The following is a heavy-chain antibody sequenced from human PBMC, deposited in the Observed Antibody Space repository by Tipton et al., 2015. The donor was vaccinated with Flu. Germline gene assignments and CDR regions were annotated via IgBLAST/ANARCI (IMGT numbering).Heavy chain of an antibody. D-gene: IGHD2-21*01. J-gene: IGHJ6*03. V-gene: IGHV1-8*01. CDR3: ARGAYCGGDCYLNYMDV. CDR1: GYTFTSYD. Sequence: QLVQSGAEVKKPGASVKVSCKASGYTFTSYDINWVRQATGQGLEWMGWMNPNSGNTGYAQKFQGRVTITADESTSTAYMELSSLRSEDTAVYYCARGAYCGGDCYLNYMDVWGKGTTVTVSS. CDR2: MNPNSGNT.